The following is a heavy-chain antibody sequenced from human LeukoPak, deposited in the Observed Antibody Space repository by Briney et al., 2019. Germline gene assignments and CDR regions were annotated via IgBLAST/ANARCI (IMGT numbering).Heavy chain of an antibody. CDR1: GFTFSGYE. CDR3: ARSVVVTAIPHFDY. D-gene: IGHD2-21*02. Sequence: GESLRLSCAASGFTFSGYEMNWVRQAPGKGLQWLSYISSSGVSIFYADSVKGRFTISRDNAKNSLYLQISSLRDEDTAVYYCARSVVVTAIPHFDYWGQGTLVTVSS. J-gene: IGHJ4*02. CDR2: ISSSGVSI. V-gene: IGHV3-48*03.